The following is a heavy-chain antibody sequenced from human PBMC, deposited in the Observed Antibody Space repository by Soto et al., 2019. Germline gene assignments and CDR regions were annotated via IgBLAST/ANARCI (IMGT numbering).Heavy chain of an antibody. Sequence: ASVKVSCKASGYTFTSYDINWVRQATGQGLEWMGWMNPNSGNTGYAQKFQGRVTMTRNTSISTAYMELSSLRSEDTAVYYCARDTSYYDILTGYYNYYGMDVWGQGTTVTV. V-gene: IGHV1-8*01. CDR2: MNPNSGNT. D-gene: IGHD3-9*01. CDR1: GYTFTSYD. CDR3: ARDTSYYDILTGYYNYYGMDV. J-gene: IGHJ6*02.